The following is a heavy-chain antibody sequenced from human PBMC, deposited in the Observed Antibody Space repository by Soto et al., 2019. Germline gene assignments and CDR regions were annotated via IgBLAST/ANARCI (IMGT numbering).Heavy chain of an antibody. CDR1: GDSISSAGYY. CDR3: ARVRYSYGRLYFDY. CDR2: IYYSGTT. V-gene: IGHV4-31*03. J-gene: IGHJ4*02. Sequence: SETLSLTCTVSGDSISSAGYYWSWLRQHPGEGLEWIGYIYYSGTTHYNPSLKSRVTISVDTSKNQFSLRLSSVTAADTAVYFCARVRYSYGRLYFDYWGQGTLVTVSS. D-gene: IGHD5-18*01.